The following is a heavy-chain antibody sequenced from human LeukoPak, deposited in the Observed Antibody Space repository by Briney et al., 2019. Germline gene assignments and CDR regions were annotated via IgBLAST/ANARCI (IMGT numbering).Heavy chain of an antibody. V-gene: IGHV3-21*01. CDR1: GFTFSSYS. Sequence: GGSLRLSCAASGFTFSSYSMNWVRQAPGKGLEWVSSISSSSSYIYYADSVKGRFTIPRDNAKNSLYLQMNSLRAEDTAVYYCAAEGYYYGSGTWGGGDYWGQGTLVTVSS. J-gene: IGHJ4*02. CDR3: AAEGYYYGSGTWGGGDY. CDR2: ISSSSSYI. D-gene: IGHD3-10*01.